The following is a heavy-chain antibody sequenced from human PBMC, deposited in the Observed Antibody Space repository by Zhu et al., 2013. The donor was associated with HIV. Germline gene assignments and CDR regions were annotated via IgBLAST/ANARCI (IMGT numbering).Heavy chain of an antibody. V-gene: IGHV5-51*01. CDR2: IFPGDSDT. J-gene: IGHJ4*02. D-gene: IGHD6-13*01. Sequence: VQLVQSGTEVRKPGESLKISCQASGYSFATNWIGWVRQLPGGGLEYLGMIFPGDSDTTYSPAFQGQVTMSADTSTNTAFLQWSSLKASDSAIYFCARHGRSTWFRHFDLWGQGTPVTVS. CDR3: ARHGRSTWFRHFDL. CDR1: GYSFATNW.